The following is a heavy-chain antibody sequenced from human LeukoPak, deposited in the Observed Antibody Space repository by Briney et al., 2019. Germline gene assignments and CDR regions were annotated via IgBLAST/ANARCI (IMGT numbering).Heavy chain of an antibody. J-gene: IGHJ5*02. Sequence: PGGSLRLSCAASGFTFSSYWMSWVRQAPGKGLEWVANIKQDGSEKYHVDSVKGRFTISRDNSKNTLYLQMNNLRAEDTAVYYCARRYSTSLYGNWFDPWGQGTLVTVSS. D-gene: IGHD6-13*01. V-gene: IGHV3-7*01. CDR1: GFTFSSYW. CDR3: ARRYSTSLYGNWFDP. CDR2: IKQDGSEK.